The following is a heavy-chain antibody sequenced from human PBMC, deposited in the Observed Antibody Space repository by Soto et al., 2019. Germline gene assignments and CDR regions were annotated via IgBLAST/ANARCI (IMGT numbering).Heavy chain of an antibody. J-gene: IGHJ6*02. CDR1: GFTFSSYA. Sequence: PGGSLRLSCAASGFTFSSYAMHWVRQAPGKGLEWVAVISYDGSNKYYADSVKGRFTISRDNSKNTLYLQMNSLRAEDTAVYYCARDDCSSTSCPTYYYGMDVWGQGTTVTASS. CDR3: ARDDCSSTSCPTYYYGMDV. CDR2: ISYDGSNK. V-gene: IGHV3-30-3*01. D-gene: IGHD2-2*01.